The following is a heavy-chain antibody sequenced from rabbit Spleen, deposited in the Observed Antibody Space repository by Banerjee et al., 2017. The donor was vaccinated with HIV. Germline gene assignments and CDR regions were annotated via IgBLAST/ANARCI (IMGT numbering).Heavy chain of an antibody. CDR1: GFSFSGYYY. J-gene: IGHJ4*01. Sequence: QSLEESGGGLVQPEGSLTLTCTASGFSFSGYYYMCWVRQAPGKGLEWIGCIYTGSGSAYYASWVISRFTISKTSSTTVTLQMTSLTAADTGTYFCARSAGDGASEYYYNLWGPGTLVTVS. V-gene: IGHV1S40*01. CDR2: IYTGSGSA. CDR3: ARSAGDGASEYYYNL. D-gene: IGHD2-1*01.